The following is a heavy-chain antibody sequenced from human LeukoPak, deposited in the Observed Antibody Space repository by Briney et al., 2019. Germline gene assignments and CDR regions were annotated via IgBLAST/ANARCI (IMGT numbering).Heavy chain of an antibody. V-gene: IGHV4-59*08. D-gene: IGHD1-26*01. J-gene: IGHJ4*02. Sequence: SETLSLTCTVSGGSISSCYWSWIRQPPGKGLEWIGYIYYSGSTNYNPSLKSRVTISVDTSKNQFSLKLSSVTAADTAVYYCARLLALSGELCFDYWGQGTLVTVSS. CDR2: IYYSGST. CDR1: GGSISSCY. CDR3: ARLLALSGELCFDY.